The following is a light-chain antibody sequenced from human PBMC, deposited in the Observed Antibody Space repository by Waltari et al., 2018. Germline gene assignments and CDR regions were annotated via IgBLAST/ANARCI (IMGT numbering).Light chain of an antibody. CDR3: AAWDDSLNAYV. CDR1: SPNIGTNH. V-gene: IGLV1-44*01. Sequence: QSVLTQPPSASGTPGQRVTIPCSGRSPNIGTNHVHWYQQVPGTAPKLLIYANNQRPSGVPDRLSGSQSGTSASLAISGLQSDDEADYYCAAWDDSLNAYVFGPATKVTVL. J-gene: IGLJ1*01. CDR2: ANN.